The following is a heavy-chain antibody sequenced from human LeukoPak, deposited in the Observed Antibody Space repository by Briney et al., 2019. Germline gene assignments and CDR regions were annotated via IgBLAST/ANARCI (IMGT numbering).Heavy chain of an antibody. J-gene: IGHJ6*03. CDR3: ARTTEAHSWRTRYYSYHMDV. CDR2: IYTSGST. V-gene: IGHV4-4*07. Sequence: SETLSLTCTVSGGSISSYYWSWIRQPAGKGLEWIGRIYTSGSTNYNPSLKSRVTMSVDTSKNQFSLKLRSVTAADTAVYYCARTTEAHSWRTRYYSYHMDVWGKGTTVTVSS. CDR1: GGSISSYY. D-gene: IGHD6-13*01.